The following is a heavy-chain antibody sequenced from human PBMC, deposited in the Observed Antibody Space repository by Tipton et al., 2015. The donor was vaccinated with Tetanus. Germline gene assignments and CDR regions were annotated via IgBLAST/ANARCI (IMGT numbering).Heavy chain of an antibody. CDR2: IYYTGNT. CDR3: ARSKLLWFGESLSRFDS. Sequence: GLVKPSQTLSVTCTVSGGSINSGGYYWSWLRQRPGKGLEWIGYIYYTGNTYYNPSLKSRVTISVDTSKSQFSLRLTSVTAADMAVYYCARSKLLWFGESLSRFDSWGQGTLVTVSA. V-gene: IGHV4-31*03. CDR1: GGSINSGGYY. D-gene: IGHD3-10*01. J-gene: IGHJ4*02.